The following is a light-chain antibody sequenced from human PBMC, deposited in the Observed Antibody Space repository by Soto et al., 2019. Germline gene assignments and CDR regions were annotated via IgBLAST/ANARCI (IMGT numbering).Light chain of an antibody. Sequence: QSALTQPASVSGSPGQSITISCTGTSSDVGGSNYVSWYQQHPGKAPKLMIYDVSTRPSGVSNPFSGSKSGNTASLAISGLQAVDEADYSFSSYTSSSTLLFGGGTKVTVL. J-gene: IGLJ2*01. CDR2: DVS. CDR1: SSDVGGSNY. CDR3: SSYTSSSTLL. V-gene: IGLV2-14*01.